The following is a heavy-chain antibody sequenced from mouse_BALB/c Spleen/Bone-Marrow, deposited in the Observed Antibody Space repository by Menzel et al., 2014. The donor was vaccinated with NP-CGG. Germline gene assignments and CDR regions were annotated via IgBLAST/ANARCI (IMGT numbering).Heavy chain of an antibody. CDR2: ISSGGNT. V-gene: IGHV5-6-5*01. J-gene: IGHJ3*01. CDR1: GFTFSSYA. Sequence: EVNVVESGGGLVKPGGSLKLSCAASGFTFSSYAMSWVRQTPEKRLEWVASISSGGNTYYPDSMKGRFTISRDNARNILYLQMSSLRSEDTAMYYCARGGELRPWFAYWAKGLWSLSLQ. CDR3: ARGGELRPWFAY. D-gene: IGHD2-4*01.